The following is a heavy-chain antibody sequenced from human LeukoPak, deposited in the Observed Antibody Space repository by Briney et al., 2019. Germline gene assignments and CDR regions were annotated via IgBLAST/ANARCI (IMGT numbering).Heavy chain of an antibody. CDR1: GYTFTGNG. J-gene: IGHJ4*02. D-gene: IGHD6-13*01. V-gene: IGHV1-69*04. CDR3: ARPRYSSSSFDY. Sequence: SVKVSCKASGYTFTGNGITWVRQAPGQGLEWMGRIIPILGIANYAQKFQGRVTITADKSTSTAYMELSSLRSEDTAVYYCARPRYSSSSFDYWGQGTLVTVSS. CDR2: IIPILGIA.